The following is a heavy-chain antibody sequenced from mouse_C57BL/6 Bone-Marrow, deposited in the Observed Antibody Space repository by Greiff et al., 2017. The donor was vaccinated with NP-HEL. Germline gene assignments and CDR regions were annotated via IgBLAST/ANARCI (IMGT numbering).Heavy chain of an antibody. D-gene: IGHD1-1*01. CDR3: TRGTVVAKYYFDY. V-gene: IGHV1-15*01. Sequence: VQRVESGAELVRPGASVTLSCKASGYTFTDYEMHWVKQTPVHDLEWIGAIDPETGGTAYNQKFKGKAILTADKSSSTAYMELRSLTSEDSAVYYCTRGTVVAKYYFDYWGQGTTLTVSS. J-gene: IGHJ2*01. CDR2: IDPETGGT. CDR1: GYTFTDYE.